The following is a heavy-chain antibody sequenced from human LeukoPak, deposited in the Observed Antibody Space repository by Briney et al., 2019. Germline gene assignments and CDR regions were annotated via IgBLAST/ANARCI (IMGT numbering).Heavy chain of an antibody. CDR3: AREPPGKLGYFDY. CDR1: GGSISSGGYY. J-gene: IGHJ4*02. Sequence: PSQTLSLTCTVSGGSISSGGYYWSWIRQHPGKGLEWIGYIYYSGSTYYNPSLKSRVTISVDTSKNQFSLKLSSVTAADTAMYYCAREPPGKLGYFDYWGQGTLVTVSS. D-gene: IGHD6-13*01. V-gene: IGHV4-31*03. CDR2: IYYSGST.